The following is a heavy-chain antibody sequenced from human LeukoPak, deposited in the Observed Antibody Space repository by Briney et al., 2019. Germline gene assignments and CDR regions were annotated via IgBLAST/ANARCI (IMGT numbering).Heavy chain of an antibody. Sequence: PSETLSLTCTVSGGSISTYYWNWIRQPPGKGLEWIGEINHSGSTNYNPSLKSRVTISVDTSKNQFSLKLSSVTAADTAVYYCARHLAGYYPYYFDYWGQGTLVTVSS. CDR1: GGSISTYY. D-gene: IGHD3-22*01. J-gene: IGHJ4*02. CDR3: ARHLAGYYPYYFDY. V-gene: IGHV4-34*01. CDR2: INHSGST.